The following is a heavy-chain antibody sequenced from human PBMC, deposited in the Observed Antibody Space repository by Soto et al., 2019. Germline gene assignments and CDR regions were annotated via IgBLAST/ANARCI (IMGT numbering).Heavy chain of an antibody. Sequence: QVQLVESGGGVLQPGRSLTLSCVASGFTLSNYGMHWVRQAPGKGLEWVAVIWYDGTTTYYADSVKGRFSISRDNSKNALFLQLSRLRAEDTAVYYCARNVGSSSSSRWFATWGQGTLVTVSS. CDR2: IWYDGTTT. CDR3: ARNVGSSSSSRWFAT. V-gene: IGHV3-33*01. CDR1: GFTLSNYG. J-gene: IGHJ5*02. D-gene: IGHD3-10*02.